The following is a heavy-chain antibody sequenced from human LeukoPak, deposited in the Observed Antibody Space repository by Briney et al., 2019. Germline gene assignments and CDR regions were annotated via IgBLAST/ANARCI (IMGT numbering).Heavy chain of an antibody. CDR1: GGSISSGGYY. CDR2: IYYSGST. D-gene: IGHD1-14*01. V-gene: IGHV4-31*03. J-gene: IGHJ3*02. CDR3: ARDTNTGDAFDI. Sequence: SETLSLTCTVSGGSISSGGYYWSWIRQHPGKGLEWIGYIYYSGSTYYNPSLKSRVTISVDTSKNQFSLKLSSVTAADTAVYYCARDTNTGDAFDIWGQGTMVTVSS.